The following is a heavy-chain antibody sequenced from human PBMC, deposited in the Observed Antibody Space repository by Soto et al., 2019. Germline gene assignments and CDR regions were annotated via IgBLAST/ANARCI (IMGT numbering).Heavy chain of an antibody. V-gene: IGHV3-13*04. CDR1: GFTFSRYD. CDR2: IGTAGDT. J-gene: IGHJ4*02. CDR3: ARGRVAGEFDY. D-gene: IGHD6-19*01. Sequence: GGSLRLSCAASGFTFSRYDMHWVRQATGKGLEWVSAIGTAGDTYYPGSVKGRFTISRENAKNSLYLQMNSLRAGDTAVYYCARGRVAGEFDYWGQGTLVTVPS.